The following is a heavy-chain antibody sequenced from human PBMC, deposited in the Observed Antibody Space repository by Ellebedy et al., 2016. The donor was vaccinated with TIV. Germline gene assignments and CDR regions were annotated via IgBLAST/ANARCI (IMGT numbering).Heavy chain of an antibody. V-gene: IGHV3-53*01. CDR1: GFTVSSNY. CDR2: IYSGGST. CDR3: ARGELSWGIYWYFDL. D-gene: IGHD1-26*01. Sequence: GESLKISCAASGFTVSSNYMSWVRQAPGKGLEWVSVIYSGGSTYYADSVKGRFTISRDNSKNTLYLQMNSLRAEDTAVYYCARGELSWGIYWYFDLWGRGTLVTVSS. J-gene: IGHJ2*01.